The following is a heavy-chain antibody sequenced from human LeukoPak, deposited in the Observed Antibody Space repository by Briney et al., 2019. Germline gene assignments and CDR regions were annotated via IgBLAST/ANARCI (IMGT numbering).Heavy chain of an antibody. CDR3: ARRGLAGPPDY. Sequence: SETLSLTCTVSGDSTSTSNYYWGWIRQSPGKGLEWLGSIYYNGITHYNPSLKRRVTIYVDTSRNQFSLHVFSVTAADTAVYYCARRGLAGPPDYWGQGTLVTVSS. V-gene: IGHV4-39*01. J-gene: IGHJ4*02. CDR2: IYYNGIT. CDR1: GDSTSTSNYY. D-gene: IGHD6-13*01.